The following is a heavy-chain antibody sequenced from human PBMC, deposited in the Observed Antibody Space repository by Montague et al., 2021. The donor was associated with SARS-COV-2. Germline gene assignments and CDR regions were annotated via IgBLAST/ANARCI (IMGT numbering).Heavy chain of an antibody. V-gene: IGHV2-70*01. Sequence: VKPTQTLTLTCTFSGFSLSTSGMCVSWIRQPPGKALEWLALIDWDDDKYYSTSLKTRLTISKDTSKNQVVLTMTNMDPVDTATYYCARIRFLVWLSPHGMDVWGQGTTVTVSS. CDR2: IDWDDDK. J-gene: IGHJ6*02. CDR3: ARIRFLVWLSPHGMDV. CDR1: GFSLSTSGMC. D-gene: IGHD3-3*01.